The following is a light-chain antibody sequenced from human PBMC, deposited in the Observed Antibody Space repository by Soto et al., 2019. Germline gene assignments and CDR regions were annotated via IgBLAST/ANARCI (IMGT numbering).Light chain of an antibody. CDR3: QQRQGT. CDR2: DAS. CDR1: QSVSSY. V-gene: IGKV3-11*01. Sequence: EIVLTQSPATLSLSPGERATLSCRASQSVSSYLAWYQQKPGQAPRLLIYDASNRATGIPARFSGSGSGTDFTLTISSLEPEDFAVYYCQQRQGTCGPGTKVDIK. J-gene: IGKJ3*01.